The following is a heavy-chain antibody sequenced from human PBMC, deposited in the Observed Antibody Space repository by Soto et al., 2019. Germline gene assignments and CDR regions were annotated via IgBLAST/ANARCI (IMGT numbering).Heavy chain of an antibody. Sequence: PGGSLRLSCSVSGFTFSTYAMHWVRQAPGKGLQYVSSISSDGGSTYYTDSVKGRFTISRDNSKNTLDLQMSSLRAEDTAVYYCVKDRWVDYWGQGTLVTVYS. J-gene: IGHJ4*02. CDR1: GFTFSTYA. D-gene: IGHD6-13*01. CDR2: ISSDGGST. CDR3: VKDRWVDY. V-gene: IGHV3-64D*06.